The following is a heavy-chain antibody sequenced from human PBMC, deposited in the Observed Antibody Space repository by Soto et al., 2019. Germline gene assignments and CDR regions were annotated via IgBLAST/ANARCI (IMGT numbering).Heavy chain of an antibody. CDR3: ARGNIAAAGFYFDY. CDR2: ISYDGSNK. V-gene: IGHV3-30-3*01. D-gene: IGHD6-13*01. Sequence: GGSLRLSCAASGFTFSSYAMHWVRQAPGKGLEWVAVISYDGSNKYYADSVKGRFTISRDNSKNTLYLQMNSLRAEDTAVYYCARGNIAAAGFYFDYWGQGTLVTVSS. CDR1: GFTFSSYA. J-gene: IGHJ4*02.